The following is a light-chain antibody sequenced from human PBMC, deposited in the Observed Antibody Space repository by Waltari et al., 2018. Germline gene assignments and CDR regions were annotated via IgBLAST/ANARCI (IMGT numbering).Light chain of an antibody. Sequence: EIVLTPSPGTLSLSSGESATLPCRTNQSVTRALAWYQQKPGQAPRLLIYGASNRATGIPDRFSGSGSGTDFSLTISRLEPEDFAVYYCQHYLRLPVTFGQGTKVEVK. V-gene: IGKV3-20*01. CDR1: QSVTRA. J-gene: IGKJ1*01. CDR3: QHYLRLPVT. CDR2: GAS.